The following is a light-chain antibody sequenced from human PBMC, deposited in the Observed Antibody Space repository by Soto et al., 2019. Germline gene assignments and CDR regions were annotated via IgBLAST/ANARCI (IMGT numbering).Light chain of an antibody. J-gene: IGKJ4*01. CDR2: AAS. Sequence: QLTQSPSSLSASVGDRVTITCRASQGISSYLAWYQQKPGKAPKLLTYAASTLQSGVPSRFSGSGSGTDFTLTISSLQPEDFATYYCLQHNSYPRLTFGGGTKVEIK. V-gene: IGKV1-9*01. CDR3: LQHNSYPRLT. CDR1: QGISSY.